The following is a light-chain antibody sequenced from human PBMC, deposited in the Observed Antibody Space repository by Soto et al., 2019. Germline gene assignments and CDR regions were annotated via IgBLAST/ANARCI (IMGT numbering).Light chain of an antibody. Sequence: DIQMTQSPSTLSASVGDRVTITCRASQSVSSWLAWYQQKPGKAPKILINDASSVESGVASRFSGSRSGTEFALTFSSLQPDEFATYYGLYYNSYPFTFGPGTKVEIK. CDR1: QSVSSW. CDR2: DAS. J-gene: IGKJ3*01. CDR3: LYYNSYPFT. V-gene: IGKV1-5*01.